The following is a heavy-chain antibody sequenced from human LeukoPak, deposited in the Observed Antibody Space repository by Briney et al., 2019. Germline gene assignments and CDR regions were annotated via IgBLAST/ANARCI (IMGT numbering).Heavy chain of an antibody. CDR1: GFTVINNY. CDR2: IYSGDST. Sequence: PGGSLRLSCAASGFTVINNYMSWVRQAPGKGLEWVSFIYSGDSTYYADSVNGRFTISRDSSKNTVHLQMNSLRAEDTAVYYCARDGGSGTSTGYNGYYYYGMDVWGQGTTVTVSS. J-gene: IGHJ6*02. D-gene: IGHD3-9*01. V-gene: IGHV3-66*01. CDR3: ARDGGSGTSTGYNGYYYYGMDV.